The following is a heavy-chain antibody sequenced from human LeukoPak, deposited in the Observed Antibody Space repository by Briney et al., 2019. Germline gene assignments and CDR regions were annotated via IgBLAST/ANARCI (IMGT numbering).Heavy chain of an antibody. CDR2: IYTSGST. CDR3: AREDCSSTSCLVGNYYYYMDV. D-gene: IGHD2-2*01. V-gene: IGHV4-4*07. CDR1: GGSISSYY. J-gene: IGHJ6*03. Sequence: SETLSLTCTVSGGSISSYYWSWIRQPAGKGLEWIGRIYTSGSTNYNPSLKSRVTMSVDTSKNQFSLKLSSVTAADTAVYYCAREDCSSTSCLVGNYYYYMDVWGKGTTVTVSS.